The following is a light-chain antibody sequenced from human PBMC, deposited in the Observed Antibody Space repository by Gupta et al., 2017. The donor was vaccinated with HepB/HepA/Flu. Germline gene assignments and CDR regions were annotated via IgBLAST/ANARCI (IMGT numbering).Light chain of an antibody. V-gene: IGKV1-5*03. CDR2: EAS. Sequence: SQVTQSPSTLSASVGDRVTLTCRTTQYITGRLAWDQQKPGTAPKLLIYEASTLHSGVPSRFIGSGSGTEFTLTISILQPDDFATYYCQPYNSYFAHSFGKGTKVEI. CDR3: QPYNSYFAHS. J-gene: IGKJ2*01. CDR1: QYITGR.